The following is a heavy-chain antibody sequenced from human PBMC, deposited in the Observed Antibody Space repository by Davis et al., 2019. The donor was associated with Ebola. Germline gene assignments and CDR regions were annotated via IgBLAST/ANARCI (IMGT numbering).Heavy chain of an antibody. V-gene: IGHV4-59*01. CDR3: ASLDYYGMDV. CDR1: GGSISSYY. J-gene: IGHJ6*02. CDR2: IHYSGST. Sequence: SETLSLTCTVSGGSISSYYWSWIRQPPGKGLEWIGYIHYSGSTNYNPSLKSRVTISVDTSKNQFSLKLSSVTAADTAVYYCASLDYYGMDVWGQGTTVTVSS.